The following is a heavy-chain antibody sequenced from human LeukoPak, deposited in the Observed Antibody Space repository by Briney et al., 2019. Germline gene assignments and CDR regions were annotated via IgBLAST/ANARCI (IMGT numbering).Heavy chain of an antibody. V-gene: IGHV3-30*04. Sequence: GGSLRLSCAASGFTFRAYAIHWVRQAPGKGLEWVTLMSYDGINRYYAHSVKGRFTISRDNSKNTLYLQMNSLRVEDTAVYYCARSNGGTGDPYDYRGQGTLVTVSS. D-gene: IGHD2-21*01. J-gene: IGHJ4*02. CDR2: MSYDGINR. CDR3: ARSNGGTGDPYDY. CDR1: GFTFRAYA.